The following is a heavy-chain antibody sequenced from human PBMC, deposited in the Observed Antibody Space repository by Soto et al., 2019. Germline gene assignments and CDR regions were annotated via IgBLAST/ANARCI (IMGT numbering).Heavy chain of an antibody. J-gene: IGHJ4*02. D-gene: IGHD6-19*01. CDR2: ISYDGSNK. CDR1: GFTFSSYG. CDR3: AKDQDSSGWYGTDY. Sequence: QVQLVESGGGVVQPGRSLRLSCAASGFTFSSYGMHWVRQAPGKGLEWVAVISYDGSNKYYADSVKGRFTISRDNSKNTLYLQMNSLRAEDTAVYYCAKDQDSSGWYGTDYWGQGTLVTVSS. V-gene: IGHV3-30*18.